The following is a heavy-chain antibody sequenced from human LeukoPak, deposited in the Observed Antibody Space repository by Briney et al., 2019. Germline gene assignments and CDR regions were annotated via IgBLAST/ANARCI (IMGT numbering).Heavy chain of an antibody. V-gene: IGHV3-23*01. CDR2: VSAAGGRT. J-gene: IGHJ4*02. D-gene: IGHD3-10*01. CDR3: ATPEPGITMVRGVIAAFDY. Sequence: QPGASLRLSCAASGFTFSSYAINWVRQAPGKGLEWVSTVSAAGGRTYYADSVKGRLTISRDNSKNTLYLQMNSLRAEDTAVYYCATPEPGITMVRGVIAAFDYWGQGTLVTVSS. CDR1: GFTFSSYA.